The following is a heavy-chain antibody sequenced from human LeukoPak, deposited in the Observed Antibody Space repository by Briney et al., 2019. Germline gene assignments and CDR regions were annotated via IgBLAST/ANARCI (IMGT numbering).Heavy chain of an antibody. V-gene: IGHV4-4*07. Sequence: PSETLSLTCTVSGGSISSYYWSWLRQPAGKGLEWIGRIYTSGSTNYNPSLKSRVTMSVDTSKNQFSLRLSSVTAADTAVYYCARLSIVGATMYWGQGTLVTVSS. CDR3: ARLSIVGATMY. D-gene: IGHD1-26*01. CDR1: GGSISSYY. J-gene: IGHJ4*02. CDR2: IYTSGST.